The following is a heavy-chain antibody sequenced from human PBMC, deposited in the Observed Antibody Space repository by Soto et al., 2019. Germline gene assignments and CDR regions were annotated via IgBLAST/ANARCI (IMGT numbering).Heavy chain of an antibody. Sequence: GGSLRLSCAASGFTFSSYAMSWVRQAPGKGLEWVSAISGSGGSTYYADSVKGRFTISRDNSKNTLYLQMNSLRAEDTAVYYCAKRTPPICSGGSCYLAPFDYWGQGTLVTVCS. J-gene: IGHJ4*02. CDR1: GFTFSSYA. D-gene: IGHD2-15*01. V-gene: IGHV3-23*01. CDR3: AKRTPPICSGGSCYLAPFDY. CDR2: ISGSGGST.